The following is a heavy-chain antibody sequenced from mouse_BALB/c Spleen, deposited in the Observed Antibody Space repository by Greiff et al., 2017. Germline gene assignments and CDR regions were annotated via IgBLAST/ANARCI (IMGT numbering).Heavy chain of an antibody. Sequence: EVQLQQSGTVLARPGASVKMSCKASGYSFTSYWMHWVKQRPGQGLEWIGAIYPGNSDTSYNQKFKGKAKLTAVTSASTAYMELSSLTNEDSAVYYCTRWISNWDVGAYWGQGTLVTVSA. J-gene: IGHJ3*01. CDR1: GYSFTSYW. D-gene: IGHD4-1*01. V-gene: IGHV1-5*01. CDR2: IYPGNSDT. CDR3: TRWISNWDVGAY.